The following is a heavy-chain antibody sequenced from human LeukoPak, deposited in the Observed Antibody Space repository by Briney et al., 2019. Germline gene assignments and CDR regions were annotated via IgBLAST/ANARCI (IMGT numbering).Heavy chain of an antibody. Sequence: PSETLSLTCTVSGGSISSGSYDWYWIRQPAGKGLEWIGHLYTSGSMSYNPSLKSRVTISVDTSKNQFSLKLSSVTAADTAVYYCAKDSRTYFKWLDPWGQGTLVTVSS. CDR2: LYTSGSM. V-gene: IGHV4-61*09. CDR3: AKDSRTYFKWLDP. CDR1: GGSISSGSYD. D-gene: IGHD6-13*01. J-gene: IGHJ5*02.